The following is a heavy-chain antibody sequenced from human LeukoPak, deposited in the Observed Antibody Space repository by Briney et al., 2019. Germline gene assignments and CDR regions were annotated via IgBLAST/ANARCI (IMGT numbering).Heavy chain of an antibody. CDR3: ARLSDYYDSSGYYYYYFDY. J-gene: IGHJ4*02. CDR1: SGSISSYY. V-gene: IGHV4-4*09. CDR2: IYTSGST. Sequence: SETLSLTCTVSSGSISSYYWSWIRQPPGKGLEWIGYIYTSGSTNYNPSLKSRVTISVDTSKNQFSLKLSSVTAADTAVYYCARLSDYYDSSGYYYYYFDYWGQGTLVTVSS. D-gene: IGHD3-22*01.